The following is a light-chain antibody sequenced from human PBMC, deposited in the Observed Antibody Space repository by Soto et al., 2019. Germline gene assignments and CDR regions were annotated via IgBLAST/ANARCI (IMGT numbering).Light chain of an antibody. J-gene: IGKJ4*01. CDR3: QQYKSWPPPT. V-gene: IGKV3-15*01. CDR1: QSVSSN. CDR2: GAF. Sequence: EIVMTQSPATLSVSPGERVTLSCRASQSVSSNLAWYQQKPGQAPRLLIYGAFTRATGIPARFSGSGSGTDFTLTISSLHSEDFAVYYCQQYKSWPPPTSGGGTKVEIK.